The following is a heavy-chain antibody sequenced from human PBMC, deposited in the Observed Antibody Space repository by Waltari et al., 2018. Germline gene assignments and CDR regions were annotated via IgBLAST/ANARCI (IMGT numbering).Heavy chain of an antibody. J-gene: IGHJ4*02. Sequence: QLQLQESRPGLVKPSETLSLTCAVSGYYISSGSYWGGTRQPPGKGLEWIGSIYHSGSTYYTPSLKSRVTISVDTSKNQFSLKLSSVTAADTAVYYCARHPDAAGRTYYYFDYWGQGTLVTVSS. CDR3: ARHPDAAGRTYYYFDY. CDR2: IYHSGST. V-gene: IGHV4-38-2*01. D-gene: IGHD6-13*01. CDR1: GYYISSGSY.